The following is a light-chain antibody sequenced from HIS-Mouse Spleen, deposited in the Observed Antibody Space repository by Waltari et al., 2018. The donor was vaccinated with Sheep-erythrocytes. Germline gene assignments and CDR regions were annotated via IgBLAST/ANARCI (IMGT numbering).Light chain of an antibody. CDR2: EGS. J-gene: IGLJ3*02. Sequence: QSALTQPASVSGSAGQSITISCTGTSSDVGSYNLVSWYQQHPGKAPKLIVYEGSKRPSGVSHRFSGSKSGHTASLTISGLQAEDEADYYCCSYAGSSTWVFGGGTKLTVL. V-gene: IGLV2-23*01. CDR1: SSDVGSYNL. CDR3: CSYAGSSTWV.